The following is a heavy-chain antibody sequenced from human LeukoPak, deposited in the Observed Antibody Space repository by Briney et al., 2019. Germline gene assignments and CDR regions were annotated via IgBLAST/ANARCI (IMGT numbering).Heavy chain of an antibody. J-gene: IGHJ5*02. D-gene: IGHD3-22*01. Sequence: ASVKVSCKASGYTFTSYYMHWVRQAPGQGLEWMGIINPSGGSTSYAQKFQGRVTMTRDTSTSTVYMELSSLRSEDTAVYYCARDDVYYDSSGYNWLDPWGQGTLVTVSS. CDR3: ARDDVYYDSSGYNWLDP. CDR1: GYTFTSYY. CDR2: INPSGGST. V-gene: IGHV1-46*01.